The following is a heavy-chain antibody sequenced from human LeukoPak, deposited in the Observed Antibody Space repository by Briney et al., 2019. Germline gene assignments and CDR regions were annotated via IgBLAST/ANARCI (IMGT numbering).Heavy chain of an antibody. V-gene: IGHV4-39*01. CDR1: GGSIISGSYY. Sequence: SETLPLTCSVSGGSIISGSYYWGWIRQPPGKGLEWIGSMHYSGSTYYSPSLKSRVTMSADTSKNQFSLKLNSVTAADTGVYYCARRPGNKQQQVYYYYGVDVWGPGTTVTVSS. J-gene: IGHJ6*02. CDR3: ARRPGNKQQQVYYYYGVDV. D-gene: IGHD6-13*01. CDR2: MHYSGST.